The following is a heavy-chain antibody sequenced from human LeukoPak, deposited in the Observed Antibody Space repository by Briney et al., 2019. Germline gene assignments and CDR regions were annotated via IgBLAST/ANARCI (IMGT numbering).Heavy chain of an antibody. J-gene: IGHJ4*02. CDR1: GYTFTGYY. V-gene: IGHV1-2*02. CDR3: ARDPDYDSSGLDY. CDR2: INPNSGGT. D-gene: IGHD3-22*01. Sequence: ASVKVSCKASGYTFTGYYMHWVRQAPGQGPEWMGWINPNSGGTNYAQKFQGRVTMTRDTSISTAYMELSRLRSDDTAVYYCARDPDYDSSGLDYWGQGTLVTVSS.